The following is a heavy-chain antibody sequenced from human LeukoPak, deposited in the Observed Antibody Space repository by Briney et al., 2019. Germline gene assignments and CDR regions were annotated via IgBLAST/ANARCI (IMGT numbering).Heavy chain of an antibody. J-gene: IGHJ4*02. CDR3: AKEHTGGYGYDY. Sequence: PGGSLRLSCAASGFTYSSYVMSWVRQAPGKGLEWLSGISGSGGSTYYADSVKGRLTISRDNSKSTLYLQMDSLRAEDTAVYYCAKEHTGGYGYDYWGQGTLVTVSS. CDR1: GFTYSSYV. D-gene: IGHD5-12*01. CDR2: ISGSGGST. V-gene: IGHV3-23*01.